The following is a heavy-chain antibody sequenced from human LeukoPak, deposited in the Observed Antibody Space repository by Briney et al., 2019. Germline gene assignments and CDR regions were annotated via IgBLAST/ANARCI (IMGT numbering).Heavy chain of an antibody. V-gene: IGHV3-11*01. CDR3: ARGEYQLLRTPLDAFDI. Sequence: GGSLRLSCAASGFTFSDYYMSWIRQAPGKGLEWVSYISSSGSTIYYADSVKGRFTISRDNAKNSLYLQMNSLRAEDTAVYYCARGEYQLLRTPLDAFDIWGRGTMVTVSS. J-gene: IGHJ3*02. CDR1: GFTFSDYY. CDR2: ISSSGSTI. D-gene: IGHD2-2*01.